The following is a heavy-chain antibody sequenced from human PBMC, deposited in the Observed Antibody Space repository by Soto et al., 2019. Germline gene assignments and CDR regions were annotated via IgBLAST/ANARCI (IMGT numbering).Heavy chain of an antibody. CDR1: GGSISSYY. Sequence: SETLSLTCTVSGGSISSYYWSWIRQPPWKGLEWIGYIYYSGSTNYNPSLKSRVTISVDTSKNQFSPKLSSVTAADTAVYYCARTLTNWNYGYDAFDIWGQGTMVTVSS. CDR3: ARTLTNWNYGYDAFDI. V-gene: IGHV4-59*01. J-gene: IGHJ3*02. CDR2: IYYSGST. D-gene: IGHD1-7*01.